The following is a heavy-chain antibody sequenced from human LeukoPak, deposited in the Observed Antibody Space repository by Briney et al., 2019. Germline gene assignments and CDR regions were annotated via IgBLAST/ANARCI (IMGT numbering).Heavy chain of an antibody. D-gene: IGHD4-17*01. J-gene: IGHJ4*02. CDR2: IYYSGST. CDR3: ARFNLRALYGDFDY. CDR1: GGSISSGGYY. V-gene: IGHV4-31*03. Sequence: SQTLSLTCTVSGGSISSGGYYWSWIRQHPGKGLEWIGYIYYSGSTYYNPSLKSRVTISVDTSKNQFSLKLSSVTAADTAVYYCARFNLRALYGDFDYWGQGTLVTVSS.